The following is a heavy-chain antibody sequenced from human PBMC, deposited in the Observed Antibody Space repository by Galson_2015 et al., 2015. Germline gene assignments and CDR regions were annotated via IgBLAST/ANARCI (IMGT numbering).Heavy chain of an antibody. D-gene: IGHD6-19*01. Sequence: SLRLSCAASAFTFSSYWMHWVRHVPGKGLVWVARINNDGSRTTYADSVKGRFTVSRDHAKDTLYLQMNSLRAEDTALYYCARGGGIYSSGWSTLDYWGQGTLVTVSS. V-gene: IGHV3-74*03. CDR1: AFTFSSYW. J-gene: IGHJ4*02. CDR3: ARGGGIYSSGWSTLDY. CDR2: INNDGSRT.